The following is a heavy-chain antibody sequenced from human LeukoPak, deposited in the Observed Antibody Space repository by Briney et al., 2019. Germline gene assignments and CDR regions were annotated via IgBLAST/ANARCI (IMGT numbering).Heavy chain of an antibody. CDR3: ARVISENWRIDYYFDY. V-gene: IGHV3-30*03. CDR2: ISYDGSNK. J-gene: IGHJ4*02. D-gene: IGHD1-1*01. Sequence: PGGSLRLSCAASGFTFSSYGMHWVRQAPGKGLEWVAVISYDGSNKYYADSVKGRFTISRDNSKNSLYLQMNSLRAEDTAVYYCARVISENWRIDYYFDYWGQGTLVTVSS. CDR1: GFTFSSYG.